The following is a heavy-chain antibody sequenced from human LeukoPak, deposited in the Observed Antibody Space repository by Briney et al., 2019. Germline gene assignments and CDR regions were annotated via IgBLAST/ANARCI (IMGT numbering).Heavy chain of an antibody. Sequence: SVKVSCKASGYTFTGYYMHWVRQAPGQGLEWMGWINPNSGGTNYAQKFQGRVTMTRDTSISTAYMELSRLRSDDTAVYYCAREGHDFWSGFTYYYYYYMDVWGKGTTVTVSS. CDR1: GYTFTGYY. CDR2: INPNSGGT. CDR3: AREGHDFWSGFTYYYYYYMDV. V-gene: IGHV1-2*02. J-gene: IGHJ6*03. D-gene: IGHD3-3*01.